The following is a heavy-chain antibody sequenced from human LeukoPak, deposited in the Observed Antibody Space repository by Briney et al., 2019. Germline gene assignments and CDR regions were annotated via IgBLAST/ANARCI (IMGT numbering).Heavy chain of an antibody. J-gene: IGHJ4*02. CDR2: ISDNGGTI. CDR1: GLSFSNFA. CDR3: ARDLGPDSDY. Sequence: GGSLRLSCVASGLSFSNFAMHWVRQAPGKGLECLAAISDNGGTIYYSTSVKGRFTISRDNAKNSLYLQMNSLRAEDTAVYYCARDLGPDSDYWGQGTLVTVSS. D-gene: IGHD7-27*01. V-gene: IGHV3-64*04.